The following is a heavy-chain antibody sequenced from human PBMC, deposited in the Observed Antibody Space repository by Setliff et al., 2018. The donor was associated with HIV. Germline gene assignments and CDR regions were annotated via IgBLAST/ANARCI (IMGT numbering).Heavy chain of an antibody. CDR3: AVEGDYYDSSGYLDY. V-gene: IGHV1-69*11. D-gene: IGHD3-22*01. Sequence: SVKVSCKASGYTFTSYGISWVRQAPGQGLEWMGMFNPSGGSTAYAQKFQGRVTITADESTNTAYMELRSLRSEDTAMYYCAVEGDYYDSSGYLDYWGQGTLVTVSS. CDR2: FNPSGGST. J-gene: IGHJ4*02. CDR1: GYTFTSYG.